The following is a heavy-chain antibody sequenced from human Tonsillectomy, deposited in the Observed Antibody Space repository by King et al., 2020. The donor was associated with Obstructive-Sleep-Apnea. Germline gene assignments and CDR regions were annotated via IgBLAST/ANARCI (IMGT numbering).Heavy chain of an antibody. Sequence: QLQESGPGLVKPSETLSLTCTGSGGSVRRGGYYWTWIRQPPGKGLVWIGPIYYSVGTNYNPSLKSRGTISADTSKDQFSLKLSSLTAADTAVYYCARGYSGSFGPYFDYWGQGTLVTVSS. D-gene: IGHD1-26*01. J-gene: IGHJ4*02. CDR3: ARGYSGSFGPYFDY. CDR1: GGSVRRGGYY. V-gene: IGHV4-61*08. CDR2: IYYSVGT.